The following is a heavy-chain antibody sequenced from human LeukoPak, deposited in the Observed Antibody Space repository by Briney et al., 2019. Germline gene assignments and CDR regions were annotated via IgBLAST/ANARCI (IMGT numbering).Heavy chain of an antibody. D-gene: IGHD6-6*01. V-gene: IGHV3-53*01. Sequence: AGGSLRLSCAASGFTVSSNYMSWVRQAPGKGLEWVSVIYSGGSTYYADSVQGRFTISRDNSKNTLYLQMNSLRAEDTAMYYCARDRLYSSSSEDYWGQGILVTVSS. CDR3: ARDRLYSSSSEDY. CDR2: IYSGGST. J-gene: IGHJ4*02. CDR1: GFTVSSNY.